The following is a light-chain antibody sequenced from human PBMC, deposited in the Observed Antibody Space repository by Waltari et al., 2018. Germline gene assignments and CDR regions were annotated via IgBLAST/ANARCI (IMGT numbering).Light chain of an antibody. CDR1: SSDIGGYNY. Sequence: QAALTQPRSVSGSPGQSVTLSCTGPSSDIGGYNYVSWYQQHPGTAPKLMIYEVSKRPSGVSDRFSGSKSGNTASLTISGLQAEDEADYYCSSYAGSNTLFGGGTRLTVL. V-gene: IGLV2-11*01. J-gene: IGLJ2*01. CDR2: EVS. CDR3: SSYAGSNTL.